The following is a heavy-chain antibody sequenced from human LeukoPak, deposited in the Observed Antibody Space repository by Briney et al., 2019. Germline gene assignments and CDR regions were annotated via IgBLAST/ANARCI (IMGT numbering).Heavy chain of an antibody. V-gene: IGHV4-4*07. Sequence: SETLSLTCTVSGGSISSYYWSWIRQPAEKGLEWIGRIYTSGSTNYNPSLKSRVTMSVDTSKNQFSLKLSSVTAADTAVYYCARGPITMVRGVIDYWGQGTLVTVSS. CDR1: GGSISSYY. CDR2: IYTSGST. J-gene: IGHJ4*02. D-gene: IGHD3-10*01. CDR3: ARGPITMVRGVIDY.